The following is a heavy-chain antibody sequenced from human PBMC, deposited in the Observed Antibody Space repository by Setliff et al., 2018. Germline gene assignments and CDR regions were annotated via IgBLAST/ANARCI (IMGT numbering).Heavy chain of an antibody. J-gene: IGHJ4*02. D-gene: IGHD3-16*01. CDR3: AAGIKLGIFDS. CDR1: NGSLNRNGYY. CDR2: AYAGGGT. Sequence: SETLSLTCTVSNGSLNRNGYYWGWVRQSPGKGLEWIGSAYAGGGTYYNPSLQSRITISVDTSQNHFSLSLTSMTAADTAVYHCAAGIKLGIFDSWGQGVLVTVSS. V-gene: IGHV4-39*07.